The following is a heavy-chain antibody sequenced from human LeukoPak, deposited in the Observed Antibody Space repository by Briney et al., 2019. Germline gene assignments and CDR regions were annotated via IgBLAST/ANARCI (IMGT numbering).Heavy chain of an antibody. J-gene: IGHJ3*02. CDR1: GGTFSSYA. CDR2: IIPIFGTA. CDR3: ARGRETPTRFRYFVKSAFDI. Sequence: GASVKVSCKASGGTFSSYAISWVRQAPGQGLEWMGGIIPIFGTANYAQKFQGRVTITADESTSTAYMELSSLRSEDTALYYCARGRETPTRFRYFVKSAFDIWGQGTLVTVSS. D-gene: IGHD3-9*01. V-gene: IGHV1-69*13.